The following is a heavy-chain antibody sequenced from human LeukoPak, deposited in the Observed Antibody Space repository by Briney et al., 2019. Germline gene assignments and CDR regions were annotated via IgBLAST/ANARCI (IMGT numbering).Heavy chain of an antibody. Sequence: SETLSLTCTVSGGSISSYYWSWIRQPPGKGLEWIGYIYYSGSTYYNPSLKSRVTISVDTSKNQFSLKLSSVTAADTAVYYCARDRPYYYDSSGYDYWGQGTLVTVSS. J-gene: IGHJ4*02. V-gene: IGHV4-59*12. CDR1: GGSISSYY. CDR3: ARDRPYYYDSSGYDY. D-gene: IGHD3-22*01. CDR2: IYYSGST.